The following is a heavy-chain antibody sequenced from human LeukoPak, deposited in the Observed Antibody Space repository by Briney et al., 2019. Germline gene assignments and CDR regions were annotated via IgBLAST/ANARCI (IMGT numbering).Heavy chain of an antibody. Sequence: PSETLSLTCTVSGGSISSSSYYWGWIRQPPGKGLEWIGSIYYSGSTYYNPSLKSRVTISVDTSKNQFSLKLSSVTAADTAVYYCARATYSGDTSYVFDYWGQGTLVSVSS. V-gene: IGHV4-39*07. D-gene: IGHD1-26*01. CDR1: GGSISSSSYY. CDR2: IYYSGST. CDR3: ARATYSGDTSYVFDY. J-gene: IGHJ4*02.